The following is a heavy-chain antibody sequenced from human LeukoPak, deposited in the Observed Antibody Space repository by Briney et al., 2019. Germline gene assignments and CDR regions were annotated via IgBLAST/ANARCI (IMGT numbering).Heavy chain of an antibody. D-gene: IGHD3-10*01. CDR1: GYTFTTYY. Sequence: ASVKVSYKASGYTFTTYYMYWVRRAPGQGLEGMGMINPDGGGTRYAQKFQGRVTITRDTSTSTVYMELRSLRSEETAMYYCTRVFYDGTGVSYGMDVWGQGTTVTVSS. CDR3: TRVFYDGTGVSYGMDV. V-gene: IGHV1-46*01. CDR2: INPDGGGT. J-gene: IGHJ6*02.